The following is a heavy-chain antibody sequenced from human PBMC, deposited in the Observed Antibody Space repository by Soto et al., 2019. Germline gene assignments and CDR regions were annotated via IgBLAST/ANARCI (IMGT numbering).Heavy chain of an antibody. V-gene: IGHV4-31*03. J-gene: IGHJ5*02. D-gene: IGHD3-3*01. CDR2: IYYSGST. Sequence: SSETLSLTCTVSGGSISSTCYYWSWIRQHPGKGLEWIGYIYYSGSTYYNPSLKSRVTISVDTSKNQFSLKLSSVTAADTAVYYCARWWSGSRQGFDPWGQGTLVTVSS. CDR1: GGSISSTCYY. CDR3: ARWWSGSRQGFDP.